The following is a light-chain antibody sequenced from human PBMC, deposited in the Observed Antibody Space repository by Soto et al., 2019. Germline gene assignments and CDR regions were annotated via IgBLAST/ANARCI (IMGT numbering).Light chain of an antibody. CDR2: AAS. J-gene: IGKJ1*01. V-gene: IGKV1-39*01. CDR1: QSISSY. Sequence: DLQMTQSPSSLSASVGDRVTITCRASQSISSYLNWYQQKPGKAPKLLIYAASSLQSGVPSRFSGRGSGTDFTLTISRLQPEDFATYYCQQSYSTPWTFGQGTKVEIK. CDR3: QQSYSTPWT.